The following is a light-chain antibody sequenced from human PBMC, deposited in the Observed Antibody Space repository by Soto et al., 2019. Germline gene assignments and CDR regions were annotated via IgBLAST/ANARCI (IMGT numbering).Light chain of an antibody. Sequence: IGLTQYTATLSLSPGERATLSCRASQSVSNYLAWYQQKPGQAPRLLIYDASTRATGIPARFSGSGSGTDFTLTIGRLEPEDFAVYYCQQYGSSRITFAQGTRLEIK. V-gene: IGKV3-20*01. CDR2: DAS. CDR1: QSVSNY. CDR3: QQYGSSRIT. J-gene: IGKJ5*01.